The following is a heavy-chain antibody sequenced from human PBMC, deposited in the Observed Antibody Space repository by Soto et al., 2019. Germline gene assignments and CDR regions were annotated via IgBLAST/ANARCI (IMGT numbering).Heavy chain of an antibody. CDR3: AREENCSGGTCYSEYFHR. CDR2: VNPSGGSK. V-gene: IGHV1-46*01. D-gene: IGHD2-15*01. CDR1: GYLFTAYS. Sequence: VASVKVSCKASGYLFTAYSMHWVRLAPGQGLEWMGVVNPSGGSKKYAQNFQGRGTMTRDKSTTTIYMELSSLRSDDTAIYYCAREENCSGGTCYSEYFHRWGQGTLVTVSS. J-gene: IGHJ1*01.